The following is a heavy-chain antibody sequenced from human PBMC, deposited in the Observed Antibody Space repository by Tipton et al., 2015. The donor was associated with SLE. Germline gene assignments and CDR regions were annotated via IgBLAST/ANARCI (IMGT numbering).Heavy chain of an antibody. CDR1: GYSISSGFY. CDR3: ARLRGYSGSLYYDGMDV. Sequence: TLSLTCAVSGYSISSGFYWGWIRQPPGKGLEWIGNFYYSGNTYYNPSLKSRVTISVDWSKNQFSLKLSSVTAADTAVYYCARLRGYSGSLYYDGMDVWGQRATVTVSS. J-gene: IGHJ6*02. D-gene: IGHD5-12*01. CDR2: FYYSGNT. V-gene: IGHV4-38-2*01.